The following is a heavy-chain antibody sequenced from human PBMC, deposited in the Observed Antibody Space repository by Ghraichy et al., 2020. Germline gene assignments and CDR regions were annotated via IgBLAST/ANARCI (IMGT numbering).Heavy chain of an antibody. D-gene: IGHD4-17*01. CDR2: INSDGSST. Sequence: LTCAASGFTFSSYWMHWVRQAPGKGLVWVSRINSDGSSTSYADSVKGRFTISRDNAKNTLYLQMNSLRAEDTAVYYCARVTVTNDDDYWGQGTLVTVSS. CDR3: ARVTVTNDDDY. CDR1: GFTFSSYW. V-gene: IGHV3-74*01. J-gene: IGHJ4*02.